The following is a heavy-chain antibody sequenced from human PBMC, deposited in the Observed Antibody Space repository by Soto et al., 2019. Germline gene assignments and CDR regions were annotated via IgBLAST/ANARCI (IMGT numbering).Heavy chain of an antibody. J-gene: IGHJ4*02. CDR1: GFTFSNHG. CDR2: ISGSGRNT. CDR3: ARGGQDFWSGPFDY. D-gene: IGHD3-3*01. Sequence: GGSLRLSCTTSGFTFSNHGMSWVRQAPGKGLDWVSGISGSGRNTYYADSVKGRFTVSRDNSKNTVFLQMNSLTAADTAVYYCARGGQDFWSGPFDYWGQGALVTVSS. V-gene: IGHV3-23*01.